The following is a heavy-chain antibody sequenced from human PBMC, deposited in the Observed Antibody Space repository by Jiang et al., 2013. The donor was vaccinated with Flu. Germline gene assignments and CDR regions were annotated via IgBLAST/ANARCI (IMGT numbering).Heavy chain of an antibody. V-gene: IGHV4-39*07. J-gene: IGHJ6*03. CDR3: QVYYYDTSGFYYYYMDV. Sequence: KPSETLSLTCTVSGGSISSSSYYWGWIRQPPGKGLEWIGSFYYTGSTYYNPSLKSRVTISLDTSKNQFSLKLNSVTAADTAVYYCQVYYYDTSGFYYYYMDVWGKGTTVSVSS. CDR2: FYYTGST. CDR1: GGSISSSSYY. D-gene: IGHD3-22*01.